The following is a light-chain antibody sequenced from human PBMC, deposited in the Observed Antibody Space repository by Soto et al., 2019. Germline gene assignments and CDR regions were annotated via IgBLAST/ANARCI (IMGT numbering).Light chain of an antibody. CDR3: QQYGSS. J-gene: IGKJ5*01. V-gene: IGKV3-20*01. Sequence: EIVLTQSPGTLSLSPGERATLSCRACQSVSSSYLAWYQHKPGQAPRLLIYGASSRATGIPDRFSGSGSGTDFTLTISRLEPEDFAVYYCQQYGSSFGQGTRLEIK. CDR2: GAS. CDR1: QSVSSSY.